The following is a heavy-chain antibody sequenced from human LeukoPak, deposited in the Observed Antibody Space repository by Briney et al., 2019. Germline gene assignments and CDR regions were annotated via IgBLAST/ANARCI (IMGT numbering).Heavy chain of an antibody. D-gene: IGHD2-15*01. Sequence: SETLSLTCTVSGYSISSGYYWGWIRQPPGKGLEWIGSIYHSGSTYYNPSLKSRVTISVDTSKNQFSLKLSSVTAADTAVYYCARADRYCSGGSCYPLDYWGQGSLVTVAS. J-gene: IGHJ4*02. V-gene: IGHV4-38-2*02. CDR2: IYHSGST. CDR3: ARADRYCSGGSCYPLDY. CDR1: GYSISSGYY.